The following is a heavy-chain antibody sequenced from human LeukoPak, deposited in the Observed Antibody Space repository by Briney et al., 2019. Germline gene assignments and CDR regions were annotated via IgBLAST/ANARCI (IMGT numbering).Heavy chain of an antibody. CDR2: INSDGSST. J-gene: IGHJ4*02. V-gene: IGHV3-74*01. CDR3: ARARGSRPSRSSWIDY. CDR1: GFTFSSYW. D-gene: IGHD6-13*01. Sequence: GGSQRVSCAASGFTFSSYWMHWVRQAPGKGLVRVSRINSDGSSTSYADSVKGRFTISRDNAKNTLYLQMNSLRAEDTAVYYCARARGSRPSRSSWIDYWGQGTLVTVSS.